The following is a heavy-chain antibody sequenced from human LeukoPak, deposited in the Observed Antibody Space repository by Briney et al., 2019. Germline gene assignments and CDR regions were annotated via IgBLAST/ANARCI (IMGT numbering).Heavy chain of an antibody. CDR3: ARDFGRNGDFHAFDI. CDR2: IRSKANSYAT. CDR1: GFTFSGSV. J-gene: IGHJ3*02. Sequence: GGSLRLSCAASGFTFSGSVIHWVRQASGKGLEWVGRIRSKANSYATAYAASVKGRFTISRDNAKNSLYLQMNSLRAEDTAVYYCARDFGRNGDFHAFDIWGQGTMVTVSS. D-gene: IGHD4-17*01. V-gene: IGHV3-73*01.